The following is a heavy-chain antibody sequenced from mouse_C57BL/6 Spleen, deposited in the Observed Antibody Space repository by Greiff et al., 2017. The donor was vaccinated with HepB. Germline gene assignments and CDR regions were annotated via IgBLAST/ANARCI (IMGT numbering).Heavy chain of an antibody. CDR1: GYTFTDYN. D-gene: IGHD2-1*01. V-gene: IGHV1-18*01. CDR2: INPNNGGT. J-gene: IGHJ2*01. CDR3: ARSTMVTKIFDY. Sequence: EVQLQQSGPELVKPGASVKIPCKASGYTFTDYNMDWVKQSNGKSLEWIGDINPNNGGTIYNQKFKGKATLNVDKSSSTAYRELRSLTSEDTAVYYCARSTMVTKIFDYWGQGTTLTVSS.